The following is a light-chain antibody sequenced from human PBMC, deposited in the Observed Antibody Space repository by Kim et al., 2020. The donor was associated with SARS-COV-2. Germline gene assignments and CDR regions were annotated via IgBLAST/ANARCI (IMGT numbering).Light chain of an antibody. J-gene: IGKJ3*01. V-gene: IGKV3-15*01. CDR1: QSITNN. Sequence: SPGERVTLSCRTSQSITNNLGWYHQKPGQAPRLLIYGASIGATGIPARFSGSGSGTEFTLTISSLQSEDFGVYYCQQYNTWPLITFGPGTKVDI. CDR3: QQYNTWPLIT. CDR2: GAS.